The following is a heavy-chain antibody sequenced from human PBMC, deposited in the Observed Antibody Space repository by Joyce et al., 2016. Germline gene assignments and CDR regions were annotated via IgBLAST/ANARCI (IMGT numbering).Heavy chain of an antibody. CDR3: SRLYYEKRAFDY. D-gene: IGHD3-16*01. CDR1: GYSFSSFW. Sequence: EVQLVQSGAEVKKPGESLKISCEGSGYSFSSFWIGWVRQMPGKGLAWMGIIYPNDPNTRYSPSFQGQVTISADKSISTAYLQWSSLEASDTAMYYCSRLYYEKRAFDYCGQGTLVTVSS. J-gene: IGHJ4*02. V-gene: IGHV5-51*01. CDR2: IYPNDPNT.